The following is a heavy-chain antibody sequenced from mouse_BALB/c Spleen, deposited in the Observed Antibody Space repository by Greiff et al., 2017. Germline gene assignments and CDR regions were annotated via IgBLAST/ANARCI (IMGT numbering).Heavy chain of an antibody. D-gene: IGHD1-1*01. J-gene: IGHJ1*01. V-gene: IGHV5-6*01. Sequence: EVKLVESGGDLVKPGGSLKLSCAASGFTFSSYGMSWVRQTPDKRLEWVATISSGGSYTYYPDSVKGRFTISRDNAKNTLYLQMSSLKSEDTAMYYCARKGTTVEAREWYFDVWGAGTTVTVSA. CDR1: GFTFSSYG. CDR2: ISSGGSYT. CDR3: ARKGTTVEAREWYFDV.